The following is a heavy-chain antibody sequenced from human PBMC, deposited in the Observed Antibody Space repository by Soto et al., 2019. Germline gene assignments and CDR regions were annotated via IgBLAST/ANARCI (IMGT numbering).Heavy chain of an antibody. Sequence: GASVKVSCKASGYSFSNDGISWRRQAPGQGLEWMGWISVYNGNTNYAEKFQGRVTMTTDTSTSTAYMELRGLTSDDTAVYYYASVHNWNYAVDYWGPGTLVTVSS. V-gene: IGHV1-18*01. CDR2: ISVYNGNT. CDR1: GYSFSNDG. D-gene: IGHD1-7*01. J-gene: IGHJ4*02. CDR3: ASVHNWNYAVDY.